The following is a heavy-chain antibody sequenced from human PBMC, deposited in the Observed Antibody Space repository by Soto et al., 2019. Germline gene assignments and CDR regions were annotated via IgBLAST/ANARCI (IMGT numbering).Heavy chain of an antibody. CDR2: IYYSGST. Sequence: SDTLSLTCTVSGGSISSGDYYWSWIRQPPGKGLEWIGYIYYSGSTYYNPSFKSRVTISVDTSKNQFSLKLNSVTAADTAVYYCARDLWGYCGTDCYPLDVWGQGTTVTVSS. D-gene: IGHD2-21*02. V-gene: IGHV4-30-4*02. CDR1: GGSISSGDYY. CDR3: ARDLWGYCGTDCYPLDV. J-gene: IGHJ6*02.